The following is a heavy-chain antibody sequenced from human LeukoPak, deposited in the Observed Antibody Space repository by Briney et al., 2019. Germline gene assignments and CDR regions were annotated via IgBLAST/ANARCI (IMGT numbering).Heavy chain of an antibody. CDR3: ARASISTDFWSGYYTGIGYYYYYMDV. J-gene: IGHJ6*03. V-gene: IGHV3-66*02. CDR2: IYSGGST. Sequence: GGSLRLPCAASRFTVSSNYMSWVRQAPGKGLEWVSVIYSGGSTYYADSVKGRFTISRDNSKNTLYLQMNSLRAEDTAVYYCARASISTDFWSGYYTGIGYYYYYMDVWGKGTTVTVSS. CDR1: RFTVSSNY. D-gene: IGHD3-3*01.